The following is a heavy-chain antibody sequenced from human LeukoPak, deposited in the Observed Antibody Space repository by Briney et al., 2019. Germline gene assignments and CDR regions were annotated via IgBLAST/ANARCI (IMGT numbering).Heavy chain of an antibody. V-gene: IGHV4-38-2*01. CDR1: GYSISIGYY. J-gene: IGHJ4*02. Sequence: SETLSLTCAVSGYSISIGYYWGWIRQPPGKGLEWIGSIYHSGSTYYNPSLKSRVTISVDTSKNQFSLKLSSVTAADTTVYYCATQQWLVREVVYWGQGTLVTVSS. CDR2: IYHSGST. D-gene: IGHD6-19*01. CDR3: ATQQWLVREVVY.